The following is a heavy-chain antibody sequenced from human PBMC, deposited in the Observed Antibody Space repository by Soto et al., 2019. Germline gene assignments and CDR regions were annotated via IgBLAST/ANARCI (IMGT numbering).Heavy chain of an antibody. CDR2: IKQDGSEK. J-gene: IGHJ4*02. Sequence: EVQLVESGGGLVQPGGSLRLSCAVSGFTFSTYWMSWVRQAPGKGLEWVANIKQDGSEKYYVDSVKGRFTISRDNAKNSLYLQMNSLRAEDTAVYYCAREIPWYDITKPFDFWGQGTLVTVSS. CDR3: AREIPWYDITKPFDF. V-gene: IGHV3-7*01. D-gene: IGHD2-8*01. CDR1: GFTFSTYW.